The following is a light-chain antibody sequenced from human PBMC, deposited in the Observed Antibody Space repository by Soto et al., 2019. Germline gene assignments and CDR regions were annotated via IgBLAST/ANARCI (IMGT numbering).Light chain of an antibody. CDR2: AVD. CDR3: SSYTRSSIWV. CDR1: TSDVGGHNF. V-gene: IGLV2-14*01. Sequence: QSALTQPASVSGSPGESITISCSGTTSDVGGHNFVSWFQQHPGKAPKMMIYAVDQRPSGVSIRFSGSKSGNTASLTISGLQTEDEADYYCSSYTRSSIWVFGGGTKVTVL. J-gene: IGLJ3*02.